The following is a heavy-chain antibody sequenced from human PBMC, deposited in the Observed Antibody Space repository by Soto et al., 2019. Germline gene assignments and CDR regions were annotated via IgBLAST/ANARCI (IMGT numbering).Heavy chain of an antibody. Sequence: ASVKVSCKASGYSFTSYAIHWVRQAPGQRPEWMGWINTGNGNTKYSQKLQARVTITRDTSARTAYMDLSRLRSKDTAIYYCVRDVGSGVAAAFDHWGQGTVVTVSS. V-gene: IGHV1-3*04. CDR3: VRDVGSGVAAAFDH. D-gene: IGHD6-19*01. J-gene: IGHJ4*02. CDR1: GYSFTSYA. CDR2: INTGNGNT.